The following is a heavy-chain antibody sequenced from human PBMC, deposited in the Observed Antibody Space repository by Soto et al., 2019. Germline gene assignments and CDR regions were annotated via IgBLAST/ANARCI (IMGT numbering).Heavy chain of an antibody. Sequence: RASVKVSCKASGGTFSSYAISWVRQAPGQGLEWMGGIIPIFGTANYAQKFQGRVTITADESTSTAYMELSSLRSEDTAVYYCARGEIFGVPKNYYGMDVWGQGTTVTVSS. V-gene: IGHV1-69*13. CDR3: ARGEIFGVPKNYYGMDV. CDR2: IIPIFGTA. CDR1: GGTFSSYA. D-gene: IGHD3-3*01. J-gene: IGHJ6*02.